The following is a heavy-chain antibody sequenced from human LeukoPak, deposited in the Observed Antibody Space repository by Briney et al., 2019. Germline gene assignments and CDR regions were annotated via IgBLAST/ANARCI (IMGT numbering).Heavy chain of an antibody. D-gene: IGHD3-9*01. J-gene: IGHJ6*02. Sequence: GGSLGLSCAASGFTFSSYAMHWVRQAPGKGLEWVAVISYDGSNKYYADSVKGRFTISRDNSKNTLYLQMNSLRAEDTAVYYCSRDRKSRYDILTGYYNAYYYYGMDVWGQGTTVTVSS. CDR3: SRDRKSRYDILTGYYNAYYYYGMDV. CDR1: GFTFSSYA. CDR2: ISYDGSNK. V-gene: IGHV3-30-3*01.